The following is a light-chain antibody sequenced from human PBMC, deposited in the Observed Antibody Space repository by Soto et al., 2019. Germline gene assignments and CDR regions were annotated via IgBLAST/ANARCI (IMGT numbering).Light chain of an antibody. J-gene: IGKJ3*01. V-gene: IGKV3-11*01. Sequence: EVELTQSADTLTLSQGERSTLPCRASESVDRYVAWYQQKVGQAPRLPIYDAYTRATGVGARFTGSGSATDFSLTITSLEPEDCAVYYSQQPAKWRSSLGPGTKVDIK. CDR1: ESVDRY. CDR2: DAY. CDR3: QQPAKWRSS.